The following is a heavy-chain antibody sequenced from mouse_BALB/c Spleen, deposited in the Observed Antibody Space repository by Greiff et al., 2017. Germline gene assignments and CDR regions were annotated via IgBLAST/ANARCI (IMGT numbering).Heavy chain of an antibody. Sequence: QVQLQQSGPELVKPGASVKISCKASGYAFSSSWMNWVKQRPGQGLEWIGRIYPGDGDTNYNGKFKGKATLTADKSSSTAYMQLSSLTSVDSAVYDCEGGITTDYWGQGTTLTVSS. CDR2: IYPGDGDT. D-gene: IGHD1-2*01. CDR3: EGGITTDY. J-gene: IGHJ2*01. V-gene: IGHV1-82*01. CDR1: GYAFSSSW.